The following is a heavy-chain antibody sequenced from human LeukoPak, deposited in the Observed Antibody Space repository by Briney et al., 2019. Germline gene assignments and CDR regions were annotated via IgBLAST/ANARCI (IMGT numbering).Heavy chain of an antibody. CDR2: IIPIFGAA. D-gene: IGHD5-24*01. Sequence: SVKVSCKASGGTFSSYAISWVRQAPGQGLEWMGGIIPIFGAANYAQKFQGRVTITADESTSTAYMELSSLRSEDTAVYYCARNGPSMATLGPIDYWGQGTLVTVSS. CDR3: ARNGPSMATLGPIDY. CDR1: GGTFSSYA. J-gene: IGHJ4*02. V-gene: IGHV1-69*13.